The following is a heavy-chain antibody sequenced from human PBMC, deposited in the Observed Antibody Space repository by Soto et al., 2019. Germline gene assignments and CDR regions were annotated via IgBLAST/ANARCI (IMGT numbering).Heavy chain of an antibody. J-gene: IGHJ3*02. D-gene: IGHD1-26*01. CDR2: IYYSGST. CDR3: ARDLYSHDAFDI. Sequence: PSETLSLTCTVSGGSIGSGTYYWSWIRQHPGKGLEWIGYIYYSGSTYYNPSLKSRVTISIDTSKNQLSLKLNSVTAADTAVYYCARDLYSHDAFDIWGQGTMVTVSS. V-gene: IGHV4-31*03. CDR1: GGSIGSGTYY.